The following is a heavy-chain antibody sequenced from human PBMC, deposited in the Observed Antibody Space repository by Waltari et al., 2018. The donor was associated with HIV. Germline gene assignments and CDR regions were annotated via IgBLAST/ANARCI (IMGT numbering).Heavy chain of an antibody. CDR2: IFYNEHKLSR. J-gene: IGHJ6*01. D-gene: IGHD3-9*01. CDR3: ASGRILTGYWGTDYYYGMDV. V-gene: IGHV4-61*03. Sequence: QVHLEESRPGLVRPSETLSLTCTVSRDSVTSGQRYWSWIRQPPGKGLEWIGYIFYNEHKLSREYNPSRESRVTISVATSRNHVSMNLTSVTTADAALYFCASGRILTGYWGTDYYYGMDVWGQGTTVAVSS. CDR1: RDSVTSGQRY.